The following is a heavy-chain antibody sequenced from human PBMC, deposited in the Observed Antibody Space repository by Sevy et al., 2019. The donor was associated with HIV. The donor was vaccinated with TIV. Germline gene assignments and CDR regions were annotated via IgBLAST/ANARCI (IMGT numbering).Heavy chain of an antibody. V-gene: IGHV3-33*01. D-gene: IGHD2-21*01. Sequence: GGSLRLSCAASGFTPTTYGMHWVRQAPGKGLEWVAVIGYDGSNKYYADSVKGRFTISRDNSKNTLFLQMDSLKAEDTAVYYCSTDDLISYWGRGTLVTVSS. CDR3: STDDLISY. CDR2: IGYDGSNK. J-gene: IGHJ4*02. CDR1: GFTPTTYG.